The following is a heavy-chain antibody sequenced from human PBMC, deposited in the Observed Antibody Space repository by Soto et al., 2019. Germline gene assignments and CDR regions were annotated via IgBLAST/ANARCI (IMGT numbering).Heavy chain of an antibody. CDR1: GASISGFY. CDR2: IYATGTT. J-gene: IGHJ5*02. V-gene: IGHV4-4*07. CDR3: VRDGTKTLRDRFDP. Sequence: SETLSLTCTVSGASISGFYWSWIRKSAGKGLEWIGRIYATGTTDYNPSLKSRVMMSVDTSKKQFSLKLRSVTAADTAVYYCVRDGTKTLRDRFDPWGQGISVTVSS. D-gene: IGHD1-1*01.